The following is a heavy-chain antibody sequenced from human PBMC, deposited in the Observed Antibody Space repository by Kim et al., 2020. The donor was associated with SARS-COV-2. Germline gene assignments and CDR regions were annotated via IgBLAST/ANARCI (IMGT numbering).Heavy chain of an antibody. CDR2: VDPTDSYT. CDR1: GYSFTNYW. D-gene: IGHD6-13*01. V-gene: IGHV5-10-1*01. Sequence: GESLKISCKGSGYSFTNYWINWVRQMPGKGLEWMGRVDPTDSYTNYSPSFRGHVTISADKSISTAYLQWSSLTASDTAIYYCARQEGIAASVDYWGQGTL. J-gene: IGHJ4*02. CDR3: ARQEGIAASVDY.